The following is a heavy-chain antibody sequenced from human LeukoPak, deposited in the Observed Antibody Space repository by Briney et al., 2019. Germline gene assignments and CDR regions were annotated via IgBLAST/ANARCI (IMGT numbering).Heavy chain of an antibody. J-gene: IGHJ4*02. Sequence: PIFGTANYAQKFQGRVTITADESTSTAYMELSSLRSEDTAVYYCARGSLISGNNLRTLDYWGQGTLVTVSS. CDR3: ARGSLISGNNLRTLDY. CDR2: PIFGTA. V-gene: IGHV1-69*01. D-gene: IGHD1-26*01.